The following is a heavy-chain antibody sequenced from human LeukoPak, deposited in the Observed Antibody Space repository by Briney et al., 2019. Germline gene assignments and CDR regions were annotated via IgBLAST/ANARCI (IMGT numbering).Heavy chain of an antibody. CDR3: ARHRDTRDGMDV. D-gene: IGHD3-16*02. CDR2: IYYSGST. V-gene: IGHV4-61*05. CDR1: GGSINSSSYY. J-gene: IGHJ6*02. Sequence: SETLSLTCTVSGGSINSSSYYWSWIRQPPGKGLEWIGYIYYSGSTNYNPSLKSRVTISVDTSKNQFSLKLSSVTAADTAVYYCARHRDTRDGMDVWGQGTTVTVSS.